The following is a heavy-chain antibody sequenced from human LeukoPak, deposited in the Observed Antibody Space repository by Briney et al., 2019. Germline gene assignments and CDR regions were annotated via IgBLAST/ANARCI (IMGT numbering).Heavy chain of an antibody. CDR3: ARHNSGSYSSSWYDAFDI. CDR1: GLNVTSNY. D-gene: IGHD6-13*01. CDR2: IKQDGSEK. Sequence: GGSLRLSCAASGLNVTSNYMSWVRQAPGKGLEWVANIKQDGSEKYYVDSVKGRFTISRDNAKNSLYLQMNSLRAEDTAVYYCARHNSGSYSSSWYDAFDIWGQGTMVTVSS. J-gene: IGHJ3*02. V-gene: IGHV3-7*01.